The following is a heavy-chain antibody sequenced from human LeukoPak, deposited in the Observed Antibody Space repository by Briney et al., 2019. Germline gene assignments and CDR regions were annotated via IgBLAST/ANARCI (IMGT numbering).Heavy chain of an antibody. J-gene: IGHJ4*02. D-gene: IGHD6-19*01. V-gene: IGHV4-34*01. CDR1: GGSFSGYY. CDR2: INHSGST. Sequence: SETLSLTCAVYGGSFSGYYWSWIRQPPGKGLEWIGEINHSGSTNYDPSLKSRVTISVDTSKNQFSLKLSSVTAADTAVYYCARLVIAVADYWGQGTLVTVSS. CDR3: ARLVIAVADY.